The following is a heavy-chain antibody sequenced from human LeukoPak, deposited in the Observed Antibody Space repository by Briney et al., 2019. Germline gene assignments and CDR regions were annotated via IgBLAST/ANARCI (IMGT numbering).Heavy chain of an antibody. V-gene: IGHV4-30-2*01. CDR1: GGSISSGGYS. J-gene: IGHJ5*02. CDR2: IYLSGST. Sequence: SETLSLTCAVSGGSISSGGYSWSWIRQPPGKGLEWIGYIYLSGSTYYNPSLKSRVTISVDTSKNQFSLKLSSVTAADTAVYYCARLSAWFDPWGQGTLVTVSS. CDR3: ARLSAWFDP.